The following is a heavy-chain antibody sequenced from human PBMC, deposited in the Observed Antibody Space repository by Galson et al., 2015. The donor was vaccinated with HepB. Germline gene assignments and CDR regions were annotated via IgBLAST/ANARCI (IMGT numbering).Heavy chain of an antibody. CDR1: GDSVSSNSAA. D-gene: IGHD1-1*01. J-gene: IGHJ4*01. V-gene: IGHV6-1*01. CDR3: AREGTRTTYDY. CDR2: TYHRSKWYN. Sequence: CGISGDSVSSNSAAWSWIRQSPSRGLEWLGRTYHRSKWYNDYAASVKSRITISPETSKNQFSLQLNSVTPEDTAVYYCAREGTRTTYDYWGQGTLVTVSS.